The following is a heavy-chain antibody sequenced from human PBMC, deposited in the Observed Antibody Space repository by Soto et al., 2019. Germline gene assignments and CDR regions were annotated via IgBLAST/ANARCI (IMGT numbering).Heavy chain of an antibody. D-gene: IGHD3-10*01. Sequence: ASVKVSCKASGYTFTSYGISWVRQAPGQGLEWMGWINAGNGNTKYAQKVQGRVTMTTDTSTSTAYMELRSLRSDDTAVYYCARGVGSGSYYNQYNWFDPWGQGTLVTVSS. CDR1: GYTFTSYG. CDR3: ARGVGSGSYYNQYNWFDP. V-gene: IGHV1-18*01. J-gene: IGHJ5*02. CDR2: INAGNGNT.